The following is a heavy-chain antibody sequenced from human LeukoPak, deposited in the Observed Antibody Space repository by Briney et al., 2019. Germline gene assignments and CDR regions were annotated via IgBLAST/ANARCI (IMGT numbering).Heavy chain of an antibody. CDR3: AREPSVTTVTTGS. J-gene: IGHJ5*02. CDR2: IYTSGST. V-gene: IGHV4-4*07. Sequence: SETLSLTCTVSGGSISSYYWSWSRQPAGKGRQWSRRIYTSGSTNYNPSLKSRVTMSVDTSKNQFSLKLSSVTAADTAVYYCAREPSVTTVTTGSWGQGTLVIVSS. D-gene: IGHD4-17*01. CDR1: GGSISSYY.